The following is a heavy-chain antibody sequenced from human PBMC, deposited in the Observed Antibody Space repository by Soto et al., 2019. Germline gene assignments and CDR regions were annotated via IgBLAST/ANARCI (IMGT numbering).Heavy chain of an antibody. J-gene: IGHJ6*02. CDR3: AVPAASVAGASGSYYYYGMDV. CDR2: IYYSGSP. CDR1: GGSISSSSYY. V-gene: IGHV4-39*01. Sequence: SETLSLTCTVSGGSISSSSYYWGWIRQPPGKGLEWIGYIYYSGSPYYNPSLKSRVTISVDTSKNQFSLKLSSVTAADTAVYYCAVPAASVAGASGSYYYYGMDVWGQGTTVTAP. D-gene: IGHD6-19*01.